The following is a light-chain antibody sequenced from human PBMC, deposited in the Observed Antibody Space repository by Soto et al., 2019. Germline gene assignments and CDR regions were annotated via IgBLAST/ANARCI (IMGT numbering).Light chain of an antibody. CDR1: KLGDKY. J-gene: IGLJ2*01. Sequence: SYELTQPPSVSVSPGQTARITCSGDKLGDKYVCWYRVKPGQSPVLVIYQDTRRPSGIPERFSGSNSGNTATLTISGTQALDEADYYCQAWDSGSTLFGGGTKVTVL. V-gene: IGLV3-1*01. CDR3: QAWDSGSTL. CDR2: QDT.